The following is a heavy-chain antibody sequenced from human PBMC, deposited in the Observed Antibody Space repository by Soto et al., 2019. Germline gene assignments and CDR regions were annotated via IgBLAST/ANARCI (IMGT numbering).Heavy chain of an antibody. Sequence: QVQLVQSGAEVKKPGSSVKVSCKASGGTFSSYAISWVRQAPGQGLEGMGGIIPIFGTANYAQKFQGRVTINADKSTSTAYMELCSLRSEDTAVYYCARGGDGYIDFDYWGQGTLVTVSS. J-gene: IGHJ4*02. V-gene: IGHV1-69*06. CDR1: GGTFSSYA. CDR2: IIPIFGTA. CDR3: ARGGDGYIDFDY. D-gene: IGHD5-12*01.